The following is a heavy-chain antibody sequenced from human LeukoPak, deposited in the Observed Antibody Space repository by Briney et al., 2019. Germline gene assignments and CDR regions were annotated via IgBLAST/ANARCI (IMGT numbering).Heavy chain of an antibody. D-gene: IGHD3-10*01. CDR3: ARGYYYGSGRTWGMDV. CDR2: IIPIFGTA. Sequence: ASVKVSCKASGGTFSSYAISWVRQAPGQGLEWMGGIIPIFGTANYAQKFQGRVTITADKSTSTAYMELSSLRSEDTAVYYCARGYYYGSGRTWGMDVWGKGTTVTVSS. CDR1: GGTFSSYA. J-gene: IGHJ6*04. V-gene: IGHV1-69*06.